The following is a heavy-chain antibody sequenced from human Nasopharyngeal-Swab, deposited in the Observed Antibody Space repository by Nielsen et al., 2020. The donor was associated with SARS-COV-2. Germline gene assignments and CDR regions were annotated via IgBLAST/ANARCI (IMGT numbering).Heavy chain of an antibody. CDR1: GHTFVGYG. CDR3: ARDIHELWSGQFFDL. V-gene: IGHV1-18*01. D-gene: IGHD3-3*01. CDR2: IAYNGNT. J-gene: IGHJ5*02. Sequence: ASVKVSCKGSGHTFVGYGITWVRQAPGQGLEWMGWIAYNGNTNYAQKFQGRVTMTTDISTSIAYMELRSLRSDDTAVYYCARDIHELWSGQFFDLWGQGSLVTVSS.